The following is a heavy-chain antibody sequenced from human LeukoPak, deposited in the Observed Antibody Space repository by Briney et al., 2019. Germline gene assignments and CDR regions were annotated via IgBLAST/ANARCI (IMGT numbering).Heavy chain of an antibody. Sequence: GGSLRLSCGASVFTFSSYCMSWVRRARGKGLEGEANIKQDGNEKYYVDSVRGRLTISRDNAKNSLYLHMNSLRGEDKAVYYCARYKNGKYYYESSGLAFDIWGQGTMVTVSS. CDR3: ARYKNGKYYYESSGLAFDI. CDR1: VFTFSSYC. J-gene: IGHJ3*02. D-gene: IGHD3-22*01. CDR2: IKQDGNEK. V-gene: IGHV3-7*01.